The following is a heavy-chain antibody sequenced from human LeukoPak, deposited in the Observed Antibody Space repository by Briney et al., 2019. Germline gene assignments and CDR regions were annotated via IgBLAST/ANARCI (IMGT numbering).Heavy chain of an antibody. CDR3: ARDDCGDTCYPGGY. V-gene: IGHV1-3*01. D-gene: IGHD2-21*01. J-gene: IGHJ4*02. CDR2: IKAGNGDT. Sequence: ASVKVSCKASGYIFTKYVVHWVRQAPGQRPEWMGWIKAGNGDTKYSQNFQDRLTITRDTSTSTVYMELSSLTSEDTALYYCARDDCGDTCYPGGYWGQGTLVTVSS. CDR1: GYIFTKYV.